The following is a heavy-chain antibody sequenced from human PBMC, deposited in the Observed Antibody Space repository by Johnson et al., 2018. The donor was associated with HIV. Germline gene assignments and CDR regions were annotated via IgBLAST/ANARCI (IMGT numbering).Heavy chain of an antibody. D-gene: IGHD2-21*01. J-gene: IGHJ3*02. V-gene: IGHV3-30*04. CDR1: GFTFSKYA. CDR3: VGEESILVVSAVQAFDI. Sequence: VPLVESGGGVVQPGRSLRLSCAASGFTFSKYAIHWVRQAPGKGLEWVALISYDGSNKDYADSVKGRFTISRDNSKNTLFLQMNSRRAEATAVYYCVGEESILVVSAVQAFDIWGPGTLVSVSS. CDR2: ISYDGSNK.